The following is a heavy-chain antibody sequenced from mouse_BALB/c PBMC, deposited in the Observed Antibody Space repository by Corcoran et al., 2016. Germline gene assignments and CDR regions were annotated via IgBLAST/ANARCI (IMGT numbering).Heavy chain of an antibody. CDR1: GFNIKDTY. Sequence: EVQLQQSGAELVKPGASVKLYCTASGFNIKDTYMHWVKQRPEQGLEWIGRIDPANGNTKYDPKFQGRATITADTSSNTAYLQLSSLTSEDTAVYYCANWDWYFDVWGAGTTFTVSS. D-gene: IGHD4-1*01. V-gene: IGHV14-3*02. CDR2: IDPANGNT. CDR3: ANWDWYFDV. J-gene: IGHJ1*01.